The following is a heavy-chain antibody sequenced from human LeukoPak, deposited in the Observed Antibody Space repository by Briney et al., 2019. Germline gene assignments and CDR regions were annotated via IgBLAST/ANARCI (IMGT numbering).Heavy chain of an antibody. CDR1: GGSSSNYY. CDR2: IYYSGST. Sequence: PSETLSLTCSVSGGSSSNYYWSWIRQPPGRGLEWIGYIYYSGSTNSNTSLKSRVTIFVDPSKNQFSLRLSSVTAADTAVYYCARHRAYSYSSPFVIWGQGTMVTVSS. J-gene: IGHJ3*02. V-gene: IGHV4-59*08. D-gene: IGHD6-6*01. CDR3: ARHRAYSYSSPFVI.